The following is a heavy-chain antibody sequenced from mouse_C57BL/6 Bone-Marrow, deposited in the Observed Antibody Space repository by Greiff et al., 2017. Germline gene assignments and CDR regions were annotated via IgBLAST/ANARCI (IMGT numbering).Heavy chain of an antibody. CDR2: IYPRSGNT. D-gene: IGHD1-1*01. J-gene: IGHJ1*03. CDR3: ARDYYGSDWYFDV. Sequence: QVQLQQSGAELAGPGASVKLSCKASGYTFTSYGISWVKQRTGQGLEWIGEIYPRSGNTYYNEKFKGKATLTADKSSSTAYMELRSLTSEDSAVYFCARDYYGSDWYFDVWGTGTTVTVSS. V-gene: IGHV1-81*01. CDR1: GYTFTSYG.